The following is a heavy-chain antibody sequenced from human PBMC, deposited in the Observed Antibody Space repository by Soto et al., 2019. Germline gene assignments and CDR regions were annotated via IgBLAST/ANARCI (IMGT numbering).Heavy chain of an antibody. Sequence: GGSLRLSCTASGFTFGDYAMSWVRQAPGKGLEWVGFIRSKAYGGTTEYAASVKGRFTISRDDSKSIAYLQMNSLKTEDTAVYYCNRDYSYYYDSSGYYVDYWGQGTLVTVSS. V-gene: IGHV3-49*04. D-gene: IGHD3-22*01. CDR2: IRSKAYGGTT. J-gene: IGHJ4*02. CDR3: NRDYSYYYDSSGYYVDY. CDR1: GFTFGDYA.